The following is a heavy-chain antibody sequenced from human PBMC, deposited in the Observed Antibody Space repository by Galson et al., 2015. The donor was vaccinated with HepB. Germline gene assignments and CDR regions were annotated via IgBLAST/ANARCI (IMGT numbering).Heavy chain of an antibody. CDR2: ISPHNRDT. CDR1: GYTFPSYS. V-gene: IGHV1-18*01. CDR3: ARGAHVGVVGGIQNNRFDP. J-gene: IGHJ5*02. Sequence: SVKVSYKASGYTFPSYSITWVRQAPGQGLEWMGWISPHNRDTKYARKLQGRVTMTTETFTSTAYMELKSLRSDDTAVYYCARGAHVGVVGGIQNNRFDPWGQGTLVTVSS. D-gene: IGHD2-15*01.